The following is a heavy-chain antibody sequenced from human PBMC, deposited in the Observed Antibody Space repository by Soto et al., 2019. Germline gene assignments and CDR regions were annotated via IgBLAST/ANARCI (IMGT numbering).Heavy chain of an antibody. V-gene: IGHV3-48*02. CDR3: ATMIVVVPPYYYYGMDV. CDR2: ISSSSSTI. Sequence: EVQLVESGGGLVQPGGSLRLSCAASGFTFSSYSMNWVRQAPGKGLEWVSYISSSSSTIYYADSVKGRFTISRDNAKNSLYLQMNSLRDEDTAVYYCATMIVVVPPYYYYGMDVWGQGTTVTVSS. CDR1: GFTFSSYS. J-gene: IGHJ6*02. D-gene: IGHD3-22*01.